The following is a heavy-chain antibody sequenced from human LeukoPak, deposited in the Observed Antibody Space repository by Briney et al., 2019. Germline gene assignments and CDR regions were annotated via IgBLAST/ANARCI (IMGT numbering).Heavy chain of an antibody. CDR2: IWYDGSNK. D-gene: IGHD5-12*01. J-gene: IGHJ4*02. CDR3: AKRIGYSGYYFDY. V-gene: IGHV3-33*06. CDR1: GFTFSSYG. Sequence: GGFLRLSCAASGFTFSSYGMHWVRQAPGKGLEWVAVIWYDGSNKYYADSVKGRFTISRDNSKNTLYLQMNSLRAEDTAVYCCAKRIGYSGYYFDYWGQGTLVTVSS.